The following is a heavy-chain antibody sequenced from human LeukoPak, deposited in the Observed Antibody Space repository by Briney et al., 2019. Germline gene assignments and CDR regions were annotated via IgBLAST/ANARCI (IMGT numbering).Heavy chain of an antibody. J-gene: IGHJ5*02. V-gene: IGHV1-24*01. Sequence: ASVKVSCKVSGYTLTELSMHWVRQAPGKGLEWMGGFDPEDGETIYAQKFQGRFTLTTDASTRTVYMELRNLRSDDTAVYYCARDLGYCGITGCVRNWFDPWGQGTLVIVSS. CDR3: ARDLGYCGITGCVRNWFDP. CDR1: GYTLTELS. CDR2: FDPEDGET. D-gene: IGHD2-2*01.